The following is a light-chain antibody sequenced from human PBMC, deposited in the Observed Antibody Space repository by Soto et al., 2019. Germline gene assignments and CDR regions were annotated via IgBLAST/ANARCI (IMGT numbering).Light chain of an antibody. CDR1: SSDVGGYNH. V-gene: IGLV2-8*01. Sequence: QSALTQPPSASGSPGQSVTISCTGTSSDVGGYNHVSWYQQHPGKAPRLMISEVTKRPSGVPDRFSGSRSGNTASLTVSGLQAEDEADYYCSSYADGNSWEFGGGTKLTVL. CDR2: EVT. CDR3: SSYADGNSWE. J-gene: IGLJ3*02.